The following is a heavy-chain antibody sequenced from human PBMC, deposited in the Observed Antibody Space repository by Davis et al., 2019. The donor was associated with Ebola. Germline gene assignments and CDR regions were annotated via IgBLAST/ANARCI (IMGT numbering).Heavy chain of an antibody. V-gene: IGHV3-21*01. J-gene: IGHJ6*02. CDR2: ISSSSSYI. CDR3: ARWLKAAFGLGYYYGMDV. CDR1: GFTFSSYS. D-gene: IGHD3-10*01. Sequence: PGGSLRLSCAASGFTFSSYSMNWVRQAPGKGLEWVSSISSSSSYIYYADSVKGRFTISRDNAKNSLYLQMNSLRAEDTAVYYCARWLKAAFGLGYYYGMDVWGQGTTVTVSS.